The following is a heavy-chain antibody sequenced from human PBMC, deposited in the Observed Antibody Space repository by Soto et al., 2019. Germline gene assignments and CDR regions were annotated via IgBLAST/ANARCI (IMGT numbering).Heavy chain of an antibody. D-gene: IGHD3-3*01. CDR3: ARVEWLSRRYYYGMDV. CDR1: GFTFSSYW. CDR2: INSDGSST. V-gene: IGHV3-74*01. J-gene: IGHJ6*02. Sequence: EVQLVESGGGLVQPGGSLRLSCAASGFTFSSYWMHWVRQAPGKGLVWVSRINSDGSSTSYADSVKGRFTISRDNAKNTLDLQMNSLRAEDTAVYYCARVEWLSRRYYYGMDVWGQGTTVTVSS.